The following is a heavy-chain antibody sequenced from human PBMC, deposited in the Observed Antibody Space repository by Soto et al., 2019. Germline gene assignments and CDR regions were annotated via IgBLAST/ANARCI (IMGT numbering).Heavy chain of an antibody. D-gene: IGHD5-12*01. CDR2: SRDKVHSHTT. V-gene: IGHV3-72*01. J-gene: IGHJ4*02. CDR1: GFTFSDHY. Sequence: EVQLAESGGGLVQPGGSLRLSCAASGFTFSDHYMDWVRQAPGKGLEWVGRSRDKVHSHTTEYAASVKGRFTISRGDSETSLYLQMNSLKTEDTAVYYCARGVVSTGYFDYWGQGTLVIVSS. CDR3: ARGVVSTGYFDY.